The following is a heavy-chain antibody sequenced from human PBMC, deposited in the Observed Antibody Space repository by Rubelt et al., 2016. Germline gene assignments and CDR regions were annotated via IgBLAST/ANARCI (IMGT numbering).Heavy chain of an antibody. J-gene: IGHJ4*02. CDR3: ARDLTSGYFDH. CDR2: IGYDGSNK. V-gene: IGHV3-33*01. Sequence: APGKGLEWVAVIGYDGSNKYYADSVKGRVTISRDHSKNTLYLQMNSLRAEDTAVYYCARDLTSGYFDHWGQGTLVTVSS. D-gene: IGHD3-10*01.